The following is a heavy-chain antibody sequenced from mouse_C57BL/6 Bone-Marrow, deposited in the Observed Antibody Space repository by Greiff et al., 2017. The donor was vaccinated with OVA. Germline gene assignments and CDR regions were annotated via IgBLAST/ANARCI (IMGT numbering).Heavy chain of an antibody. D-gene: IGHD2-3*01. J-gene: IGHJ2*01. CDR1: GYSITSGYD. V-gene: IGHV3-1*01. CDR3: ARGDGYYAYFDY. Sequence: DVKLQESGPGMVKPSQSLSLTCTVTGYSITSGYDWHWIRHFPGNKLEWMGYISYSGSTNYNPSLKSRISITHDTSKNHFFLKLNSVTTEDTATYYCARGDGYYAYFDYWGQGTTLTVSS. CDR2: ISYSGST.